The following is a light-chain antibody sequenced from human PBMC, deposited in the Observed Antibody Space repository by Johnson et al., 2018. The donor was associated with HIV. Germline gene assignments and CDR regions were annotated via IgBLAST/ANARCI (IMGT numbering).Light chain of an antibody. CDR1: SSNIGKNY. V-gene: IGLV1-51*02. CDR2: ETT. CDR3: GTWDSSLSAHYV. Sequence: QSVLTQPPSVSAAPGQKVTISCSGSSSNIGKNYVSWYQQFPGTAPKLLIYETTKRPSGIPDRFSGSKSGTSAALGIPGLPTGDEADYYCGTWDSSLSAHYVFGTGTKITVL. J-gene: IGLJ1*01.